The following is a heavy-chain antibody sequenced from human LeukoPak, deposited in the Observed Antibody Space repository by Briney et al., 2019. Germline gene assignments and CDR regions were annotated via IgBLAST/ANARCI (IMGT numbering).Heavy chain of an antibody. Sequence: SSETLSLTCTVSGGSISSYYWSWIRQPAGKRLEWLGRIYTSGSTNYNPSLKSRVTMSVDTSKNQFSLKLSSVTAADTAVYYCAREFRSYYDYWGQGTLVTVSS. CDR3: AREFRSYYDY. J-gene: IGHJ4*02. CDR1: GGSISSYY. D-gene: IGHD3-10*01. V-gene: IGHV4-4*07. CDR2: IYTSGST.